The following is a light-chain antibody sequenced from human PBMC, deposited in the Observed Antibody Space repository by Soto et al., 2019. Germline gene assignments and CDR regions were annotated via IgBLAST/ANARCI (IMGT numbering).Light chain of an antibody. J-gene: IGKJ4*01. Sequence: DIVLTQSPATLSFYPGERATLSCRASQSVSSSLAWYQQKPGQAHRLLIYDASNRATGIPARFSGSGSGTDFTLTISSLEPEDFAVYYCQQRSNWPRLTFGGGTKVEIK. CDR3: QQRSNWPRLT. V-gene: IGKV3-11*01. CDR1: QSVSSS. CDR2: DAS.